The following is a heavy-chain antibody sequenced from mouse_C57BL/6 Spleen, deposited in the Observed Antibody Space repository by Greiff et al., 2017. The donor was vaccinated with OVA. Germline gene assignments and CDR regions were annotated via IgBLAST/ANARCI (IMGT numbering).Heavy chain of an antibody. Sequence: VKLMESGAELVRPGASVTLSCKASGYTFTDYEMHWVKQTPVHGLEWIGAIDPETGGTAYNQKFKGKAILTADKSSSTAYMELRSLTSEDSAVYYCTRDGYYVDYWGQGTTLTVSS. CDR1: GYTFTDYE. CDR3: TRDGYYVDY. V-gene: IGHV1-15*01. J-gene: IGHJ2*01. D-gene: IGHD2-3*01. CDR2: IDPETGGT.